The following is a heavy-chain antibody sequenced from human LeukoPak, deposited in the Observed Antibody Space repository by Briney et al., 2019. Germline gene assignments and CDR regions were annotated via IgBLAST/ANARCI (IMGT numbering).Heavy chain of an antibody. D-gene: IGHD1-7*01. CDR3: IGEGTTDY. CDR1: GFTFSSYA. V-gene: IGHV3-49*04. Sequence: GGSLRLSCAASGFTFSSYAMHWVRQAPGRGLEWVGFIRSKAYGGTTEYAASVKGRFTISRDDSKSIAYLQMNSLKTEDTAVYYCIGEGTTDYWGQGSLVTVSS. CDR2: IRSKAYGGTT. J-gene: IGHJ4*02.